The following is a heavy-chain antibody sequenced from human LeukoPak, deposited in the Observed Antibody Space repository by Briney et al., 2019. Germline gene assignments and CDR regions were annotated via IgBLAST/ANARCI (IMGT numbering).Heavy chain of an antibody. V-gene: IGHV4-4*07. Sequence: SETLSLTCTVSGGSISSYYWSWIRQPAGKGLEWIGRIYTSGSTNYNPSLKSRVTMSVDTSKNQFSLKLSSVTAADTAVYYCARGRSSGWYEFVGQFDYWGQGTLVTVSS. D-gene: IGHD6-19*01. J-gene: IGHJ4*02. CDR3: ARGRSSGWYEFVGQFDY. CDR1: GGSISSYY. CDR2: IYTSGST.